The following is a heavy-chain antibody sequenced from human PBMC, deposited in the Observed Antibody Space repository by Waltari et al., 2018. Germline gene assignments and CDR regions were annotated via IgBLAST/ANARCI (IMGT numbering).Heavy chain of an antibody. CDR3: ARHWKRNGYRFDP. J-gene: IGHJ5*02. CDR1: GGSISSSRYY. V-gene: IGHV4-39*01. Sequence: QLQLQESGPGLVKPSGPLSLTCSVSGGSISSSRYYWGWIRQSPGKGLEWIGSIDYSGSIYYNPTLQSRVTISGDTSKNQFSLNLSSVTAADTAVYYCARHWKRNGYRFDPWGQGTRVTVSS. D-gene: IGHD2-2*03. CDR2: IDYSGSI.